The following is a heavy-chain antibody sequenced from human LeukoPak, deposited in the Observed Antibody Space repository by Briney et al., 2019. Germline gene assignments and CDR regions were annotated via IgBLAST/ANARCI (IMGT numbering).Heavy chain of an antibody. CDR1: GFTFSDYY. CDR3: ARVSGRYDFWRGYEDY. CDR2: ISSSGSTI. Sequence: PGGSLRLSCAASGFTFSDYYMSWIRQAPGKGLEWVSYISSSGSTIYYADSVKGRFTISRDNSKNTLYLQMNSLRAEDTAVYYCARVSGRYDFWRGYEDYWGQGTLVTVSS. J-gene: IGHJ4*02. D-gene: IGHD3-3*01. V-gene: IGHV3-11*04.